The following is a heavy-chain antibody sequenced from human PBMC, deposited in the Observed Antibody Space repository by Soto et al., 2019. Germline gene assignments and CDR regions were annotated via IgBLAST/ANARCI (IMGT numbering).Heavy chain of an antibody. CDR3: ARAIPPYRSLGYSSGWYYYYYMDV. Sequence: ASVKVSCKASGYTFTSYAMHWVRQAPGQRLEWMGWINAGNGNTKYSQKFQGRVTITRDTSASTAYMELSSLRSEDTAVYYCARAIPPYRSLGYSSGWYYYYYMDVWGKGTTVTVSS. J-gene: IGHJ6*03. V-gene: IGHV1-3*01. CDR1: GYTFTSYA. D-gene: IGHD6-19*01. CDR2: INAGNGNT.